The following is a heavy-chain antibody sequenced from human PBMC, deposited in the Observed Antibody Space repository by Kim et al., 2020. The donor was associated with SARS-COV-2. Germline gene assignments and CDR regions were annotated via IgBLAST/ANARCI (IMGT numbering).Heavy chain of an antibody. D-gene: IGHD6-19*01. Sequence: PSHKIQVPISVDTTKNQFSLKLSSVTAADTAVYYCARDVAGTYYYYGMDVWGQGTTVTVSS. J-gene: IGHJ6*02. V-gene: IGHV4-30-2*04. CDR3: ARDVAGTYYYYGMDV.